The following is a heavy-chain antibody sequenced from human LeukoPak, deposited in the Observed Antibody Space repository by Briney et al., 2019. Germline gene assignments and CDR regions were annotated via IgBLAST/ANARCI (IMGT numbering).Heavy chain of an antibody. CDR1: GFTFSSHW. CDR3: TRDLGHCTGGTCFPAGPADY. Sequence: GGSLRLSCAASGFTFSSHWMHWVRQAPGKGLVWVSPIDGDGSNTNYADPVKGRFVISRDNAKNTLFLKMSSLRADDTGVYYCTRDLGHCTGGTCFPAGPADYWGQGTLVTVSS. J-gene: IGHJ4*02. D-gene: IGHD2-15*01. V-gene: IGHV3-74*01. CDR2: IDGDGSNT.